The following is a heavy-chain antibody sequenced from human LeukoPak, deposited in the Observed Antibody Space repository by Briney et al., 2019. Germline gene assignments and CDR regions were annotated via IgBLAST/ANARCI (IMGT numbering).Heavy chain of an antibody. CDR3: TKRLSLRFDAFDI. V-gene: IGHV3-23*01. J-gene: IGHJ3*02. D-gene: IGHD3-3*01. CDR2: ISDIGPNT. CDR1: GFTLSNFA. Sequence: GGSLGLSCAASGFTLSNFAMTWVRQAPGKGLEWVSSISDIGPNTYYAASVKGRFTISRDTSKNTLYLQMNSLRAEDTAIYYCTKRLSLRFDAFDIWGPGTMVTVSS.